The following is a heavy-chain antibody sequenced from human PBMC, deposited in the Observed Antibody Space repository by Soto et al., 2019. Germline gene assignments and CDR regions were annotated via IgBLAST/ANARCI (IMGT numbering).Heavy chain of an antibody. CDR1: GFTFSSYA. Sequence: GGDLRLSCAASGFTFSSYAMHWVGQAPGKGLEWVAVISYDGSNKYSAHSVKRPFTISRDNSKNTLYLQMASLRPEDTAVYYCAKDHWAAYSGYAIRNDLDVWGQGTTVTVSS. J-gene: IGHJ6*02. V-gene: IGHV3-30-3*01. CDR2: ISYDGSNK. D-gene: IGHD5-12*01. CDR3: AKDHWAAYSGYAIRNDLDV.